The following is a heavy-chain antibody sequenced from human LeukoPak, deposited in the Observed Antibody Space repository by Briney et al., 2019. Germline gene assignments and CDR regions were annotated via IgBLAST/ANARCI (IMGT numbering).Heavy chain of an antibody. CDR1: GFTFSSYG. V-gene: IGHV3-33*01. Sequence: PGGSLRLSCAASGFTFSSYGMHWVRQAPGKGLEWVAVIWYDGSNKYYADSVKGRFTISRDNSKNTLYLQMNSLRAEDTAVYYCARAPYGDPYFDYWGQGTLVTVSS. CDR3: ARAPYGDPYFDY. D-gene: IGHD4-17*01. J-gene: IGHJ4*02. CDR2: IWYDGSNK.